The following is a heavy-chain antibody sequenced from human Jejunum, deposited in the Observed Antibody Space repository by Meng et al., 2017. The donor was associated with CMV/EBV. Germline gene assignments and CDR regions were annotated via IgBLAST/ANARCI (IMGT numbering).Heavy chain of an antibody. CDR3: EKYESYSSALGYYYYYGVDV. CDR1: YA. D-gene: IGHD6-25*01. CDR2: LYSGASGT. J-gene: IGHJ6*02. V-gene: IGHV3-23*03. Sequence: YAIGWVRQAHGRGLGWVSALYSGASGTYYVDSVKCRFTISRDNSENTLYLQMSSLRAEDTAVYYCEKYESYSSALGYYYYYGVDVWGQGTKVTVSS.